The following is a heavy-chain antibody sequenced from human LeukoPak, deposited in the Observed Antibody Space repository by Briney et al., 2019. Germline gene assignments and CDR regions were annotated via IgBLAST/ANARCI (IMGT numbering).Heavy chain of an antibody. D-gene: IGHD6-19*01. CDR2: IYYSGST. CDR1: GGSISSYY. Sequence: SETLSLTCTVSGGSISSYYWSWIRQPPGKGLEWIGYIYYSGSTNYNPSLKSRVTKSVDTSKNQFSLKLSSVTAADTAVYYCATHSSGWPSDAFDIWGQGTMVTVSS. J-gene: IGHJ3*02. CDR3: ATHSSGWPSDAFDI. V-gene: IGHV4-59*08.